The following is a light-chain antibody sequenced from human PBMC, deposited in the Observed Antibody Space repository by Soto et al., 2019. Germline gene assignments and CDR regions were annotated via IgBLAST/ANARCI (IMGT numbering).Light chain of an antibody. CDR3: CSYAGSYPVV. Sequence: QSALTQPRSVSGSPGQSVTISCTGTSSDIGAYNYVSWYQHYPGKAPKLMINDVSNRPSGVPDRFSGSKSGNTASLTISGLQAEDGADYYCCSYAGSYPVVFGGGTKVTVL. J-gene: IGLJ2*01. CDR2: DVS. V-gene: IGLV2-11*01. CDR1: SSDIGAYNY.